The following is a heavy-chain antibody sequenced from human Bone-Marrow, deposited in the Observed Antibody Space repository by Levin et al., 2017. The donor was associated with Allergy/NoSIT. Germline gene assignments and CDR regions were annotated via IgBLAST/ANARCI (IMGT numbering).Heavy chain of an antibody. D-gene: IGHD3-3*01. CDR1: GFTFSSYW. CDR3: ARDRDVFGYDFWSGYPSYYYYYYGMDV. J-gene: IGHJ6*02. CDR2: INSDGSST. Sequence: ETLSLTCAASGFTFSSYWMHWVRQAPGKGLVWVSRINSDGSSTSYADSVKGRFTISRDNAKNTLYLQMNSLRAEDTAVYYCARDRDVFGYDFWSGYPSYYYYYYGMDVWGQGTTVTVSS. V-gene: IGHV3-74*01.